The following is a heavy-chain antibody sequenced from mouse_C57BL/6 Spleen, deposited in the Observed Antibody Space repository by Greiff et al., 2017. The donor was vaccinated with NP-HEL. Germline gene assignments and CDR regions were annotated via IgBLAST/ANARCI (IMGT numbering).Heavy chain of an antibody. CDR1: GFTFSSYA. CDR2: ISDGGSYT. V-gene: IGHV5-4*01. J-gene: IGHJ3*01. D-gene: IGHD4-1*01. CDR3: ARDGTGFAY. Sequence: EVKLMESGGGLVKPGGSLQLSCAASGFTFSSYAMSWVRQTPEKRLEWVATISDGGSYTYSPDNVKGRFTISRDNAKTNLYLQMSHLKSEDTAMYYCARDGTGFAYWGQGTLVTVSA.